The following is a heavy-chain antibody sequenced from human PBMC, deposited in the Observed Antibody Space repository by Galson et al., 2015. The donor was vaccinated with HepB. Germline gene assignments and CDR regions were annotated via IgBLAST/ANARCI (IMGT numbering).Heavy chain of an antibody. Sequence: LSLTCTVSGGSIRSSSYYWGWIRQPPGKGLEWIGSIYYSGSTYYSPSLKSRVTISVDTSKDQFSLTLSSVTAADTAVYYCARLGLRGYFDYWGQGTLVTVSS. J-gene: IGHJ4*02. CDR1: GGSIRSSSYY. V-gene: IGHV4-39*01. CDR2: IYYSGST. CDR3: ARLGLRGYFDY. D-gene: IGHD3-16*01.